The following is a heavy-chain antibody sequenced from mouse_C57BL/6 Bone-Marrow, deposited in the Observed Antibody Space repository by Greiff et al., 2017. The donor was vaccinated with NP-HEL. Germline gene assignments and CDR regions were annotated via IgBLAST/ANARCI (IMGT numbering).Heavy chain of an antibody. Sequence: QVQLQQSGAELARPGASVKLSCKASGYTFTSYGISWVKQRPGQGLEWIGEIYPRSGNTYYNEKFKGKATLTADKSSSTAYMELRSLTSEDSAVYFCARGEDYGSSHWYFDVWGTGTTVTVSS. D-gene: IGHD1-1*01. CDR3: ARGEDYGSSHWYFDV. CDR1: GYTFTSYG. V-gene: IGHV1-81*01. CDR2: IYPRSGNT. J-gene: IGHJ1*03.